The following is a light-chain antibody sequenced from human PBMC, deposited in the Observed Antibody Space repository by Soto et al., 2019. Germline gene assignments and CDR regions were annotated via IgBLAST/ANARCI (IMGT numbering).Light chain of an antibody. V-gene: IGKV3-15*01. CDR3: QQGHNWPLT. J-gene: IGKJ2*01. CDR2: SAS. CDR1: QSISTE. Sequence: EIAMTQAPATLSVSPGERATRSCRASQSISTELAWYQQMPGQPPRLLIYSASTRAPGVPARFTGSGSGSEFTLTISGLQSEDFAIYYCQQGHNWPLTFGQGTRLEI.